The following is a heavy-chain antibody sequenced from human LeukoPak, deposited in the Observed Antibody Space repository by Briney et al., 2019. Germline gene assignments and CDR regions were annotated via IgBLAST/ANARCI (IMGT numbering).Heavy chain of an antibody. D-gene: IGHD5-18*01. CDR3: AHSGHLDTAVLSSTFDY. J-gene: IGHJ4*02. Sequence: SGPTLVKPTQTLTLTCTFSGFSLSTSGVGVGWIRQPPGKALEWLAVIYWDDDKYYSPSLKSRLTITKDTSKNQVVLTMTNMDPVDTATYYCAHSGHLDTAVLSSTFDYWGQGTLVTVSS. CDR1: GFSLSTSGVG. V-gene: IGHV2-5*02. CDR2: IYWDDDK.